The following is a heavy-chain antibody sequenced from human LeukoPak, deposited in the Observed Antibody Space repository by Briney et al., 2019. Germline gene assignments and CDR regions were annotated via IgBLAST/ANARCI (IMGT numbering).Heavy chain of an antibody. Sequence: PGGSLRLSCAASGFTFSSYGMHWVRQAPGKGLEWVAVIWYDGSNKYHADSVKGRFTISRDNSKNTLYLQMNSLRAEDTAVYYCARDDYGGNSGVDYWGQGTLVTVSS. CDR1: GFTFSSYG. J-gene: IGHJ4*02. V-gene: IGHV3-33*01. CDR3: ARDDYGGNSGVDY. CDR2: IWYDGSNK. D-gene: IGHD4-23*01.